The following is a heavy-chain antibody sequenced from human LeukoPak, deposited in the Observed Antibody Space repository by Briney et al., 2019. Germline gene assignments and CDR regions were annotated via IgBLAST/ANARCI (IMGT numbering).Heavy chain of an antibody. V-gene: IGHV3-7*04. CDR1: GFTFSSYW. D-gene: IGHD5-12*01. CDR3: AWDRDSGYDLFFDY. J-gene: IGHJ4*02. Sequence: GGSLRLSCAASGFTFSSYWMSWVHQAPGKGLEWVANIKQDGSVKYYVDSVKGRFTISRDNAKNSLYLQMNSLRAEDTAVYYCAWDRDSGYDLFFDYWGQGTLVTVSS. CDR2: IKQDGSVK.